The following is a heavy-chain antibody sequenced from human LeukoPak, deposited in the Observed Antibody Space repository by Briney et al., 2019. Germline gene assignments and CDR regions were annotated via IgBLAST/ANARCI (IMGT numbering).Heavy chain of an antibody. CDR2: IYSDGNT. CDR3: AKEGRGGTGDY. CDR1: GFTFSSYW. Sequence: GGSLRLSCAASGFTFSSYWMSWVRQAPGKGLEWISVIYSDGNTYYADSVKGRFTISRDNSKNMLYLQMNSLRAEDTAVYYCAKEGRGGTGDYWGQGTLVIVSS. D-gene: IGHD3-10*01. J-gene: IGHJ4*02. V-gene: IGHV3-53*01.